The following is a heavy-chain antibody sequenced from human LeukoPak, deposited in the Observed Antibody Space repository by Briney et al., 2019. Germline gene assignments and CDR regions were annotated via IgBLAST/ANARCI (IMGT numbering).Heavy chain of an antibody. D-gene: IGHD6-19*01. CDR1: GFTFSSYA. CDR3: AILATSGYSSGWPGY. Sequence: AGGFLRLSCAASGFTFSSYAMSWVRQAPGKGLEWVSAISGSGGSTYYADSVKGRFTISRDNSKNTLYLQMNSLRAEDTAVYYCAILATSGYSSGWPGYWGQGTLVTVSS. J-gene: IGHJ4*02. CDR2: ISGSGGST. V-gene: IGHV3-23*01.